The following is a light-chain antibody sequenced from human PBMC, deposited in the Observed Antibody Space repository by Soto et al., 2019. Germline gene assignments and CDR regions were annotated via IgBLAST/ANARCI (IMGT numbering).Light chain of an antibody. CDR1: QTISSW. V-gene: IGKV1-5*03. Sequence: DVQITHSPCTLSGSVGDRVTITCRASQTISSWLAWYQQKPGKAPKLLIYKASTLKSGVPSRFSGSGSGTDFTLTIISLQAEDCAGYYCQQYIIWPSTFGQGTKVDI. J-gene: IGKJ1*01. CDR3: QQYIIWPST. CDR2: KAS.